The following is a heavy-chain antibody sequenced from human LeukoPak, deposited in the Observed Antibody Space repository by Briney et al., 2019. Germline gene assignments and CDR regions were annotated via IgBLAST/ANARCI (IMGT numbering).Heavy chain of an antibody. D-gene: IGHD5-12*01. J-gene: IGHJ4*02. CDR3: ARHIVATITGVDY. CDR2: IYYSGST. CDR1: GGSISSSSYD. V-gene: IGHV4-39*01. Sequence: PSETQSLTCTVSGGSISSSSYDWGWIGQPPGKGLEWIGSIYYSGSTYYNPSLKSRVTISVDTSKNQFSLKLSSVTAADTAVYYCARHIVATITGVDYWGQGTLVTVSS.